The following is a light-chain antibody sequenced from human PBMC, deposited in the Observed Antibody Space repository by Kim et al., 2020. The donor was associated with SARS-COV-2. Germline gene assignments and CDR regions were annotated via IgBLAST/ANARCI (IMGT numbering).Light chain of an antibody. CDR2: ASS. V-gene: IGKV1-17*03. Sequence: ASVGDRGAIACRAGQDISNYLAWVQQKPGKAPKRLIYASSTLQSGVPSRFSGSGSGTEFTLTISSLQPEDFATYYCLQHNTYPITFGQGTRLEIK. CDR1: QDISNY. J-gene: IGKJ5*01. CDR3: LQHNTYPIT.